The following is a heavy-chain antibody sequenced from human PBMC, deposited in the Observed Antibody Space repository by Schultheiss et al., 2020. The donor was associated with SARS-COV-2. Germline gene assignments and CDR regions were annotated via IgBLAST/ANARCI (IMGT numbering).Heavy chain of an antibody. CDR2: ISSYNGNT. Sequence: ASVKVSCKASGYTFLNYGISWVRQAPGQGLEWMGWISSYNGNTNYAQKLQGRVTMTTDTSTNAAYMELRSLRSDDTAVYYCARHHPVGATIPAPIDYWGQGTLVTVSS. CDR3: ARHHPVGATIPAPIDY. J-gene: IGHJ4*02. CDR1: GYTFLNYG. V-gene: IGHV1-18*04. D-gene: IGHD1-26*01.